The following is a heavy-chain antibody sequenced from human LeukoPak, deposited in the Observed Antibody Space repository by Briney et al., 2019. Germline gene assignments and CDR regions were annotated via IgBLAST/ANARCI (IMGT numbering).Heavy chain of an antibody. V-gene: IGHV4-4*07. CDR1: GGSISSYY. Sequence: PSETLSLTCTVSGGSISSYYWSWIRQPAGKGLEWIGRIYTSGSTNYNPSLKSRVTISVDTSKNQFSLKLSSVTAADTAVYYCARFGAAPRARAFDIWGQGTMVTVSS. D-gene: IGHD3-16*01. CDR2: IYTSGST. J-gene: IGHJ3*02. CDR3: ARFGAAPRARAFDI.